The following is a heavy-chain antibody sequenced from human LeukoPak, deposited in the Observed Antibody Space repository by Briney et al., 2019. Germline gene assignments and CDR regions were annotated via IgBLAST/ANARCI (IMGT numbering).Heavy chain of an antibody. CDR1: GYTFTGYY. J-gene: IGHJ4*02. CDR3: ARGPGNTAMVAGFDY. Sequence: ASVKVSCKASGYTFTGYYMHWVRQAPGQGLGWMGWINPNSGGTNYAQKFQGWVTMTRDTSISTAYMELSRLRSDDTAVYYCARGPGNTAMVAGFDYWGQGTLVTVSS. CDR2: INPNSGGT. D-gene: IGHD5-18*01. V-gene: IGHV1-2*04.